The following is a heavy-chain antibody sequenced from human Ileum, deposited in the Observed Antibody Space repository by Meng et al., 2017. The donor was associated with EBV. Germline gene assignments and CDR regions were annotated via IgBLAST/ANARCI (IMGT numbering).Heavy chain of an antibody. J-gene: IGHJ4*02. CDR3: ARGRRFGSGRYALDY. Sequence: VHLQAAGPGLSKPSGTLSLIFAVSGASIGSSYWWTWVRQPPEKGLEWIGEIYHSGSTNYNPSLKSRLTLSVDKSKSQFSLELISVTAADTAVYYCARGRRFGSGRYALDYWGQGTLVTASS. CDR1: GASIGSSYW. V-gene: IGHV4-4*02. CDR2: IYHSGST. D-gene: IGHD3-10*01.